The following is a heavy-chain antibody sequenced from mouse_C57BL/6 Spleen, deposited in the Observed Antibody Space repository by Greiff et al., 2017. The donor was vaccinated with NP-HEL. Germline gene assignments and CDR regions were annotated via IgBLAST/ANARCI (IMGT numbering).Heavy chain of an antibody. J-gene: IGHJ4*01. CDR3: VRSLLPYYAMDY. CDR1: GCTFNTYA. V-gene: IGHV10-3*01. Sequence: GGGLVQPKGSLKLSCAALGCTFNTYAMHWVRQAPGKGLEWVARIRSNSSNYATYYADSVKDRFSISRDDSQSMLYLQMNNLKTEDTAMYYCVRSLLPYYAMDYWGQGTSVTVSS. D-gene: IGHD2-12*01. CDR2: IRSNSSNYAT.